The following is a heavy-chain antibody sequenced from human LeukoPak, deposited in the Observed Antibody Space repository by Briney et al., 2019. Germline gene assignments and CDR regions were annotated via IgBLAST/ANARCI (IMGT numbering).Heavy chain of an antibody. V-gene: IGHV3-33*06. CDR2: IWYDGSNK. J-gene: IGHJ4*02. Sequence: PGGSLRLSCAASGFTFSSYGMHWVRQAPGKGLEGVAVIWYDGSNKYYADSVKGRFTISRDNSKNTLYLQMNSLRAEDTAVYYCANDGGKISYWGQGTLVTVSS. CDR3: ANDGGKISY. D-gene: IGHD2-15*01. CDR1: GFTFSSYG.